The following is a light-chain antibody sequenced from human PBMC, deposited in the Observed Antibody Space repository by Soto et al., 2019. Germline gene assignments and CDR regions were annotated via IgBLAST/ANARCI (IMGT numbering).Light chain of an antibody. V-gene: IGKV3-20*01. Sequence: EIVLTQSPGTLSLSPGERATLSCRASQSVSSSYLAWYQQKPGQAPRFLIYDASSRATGIPDRFSGSGSGTDFTLTISRLEPEDFAVYYCQQYGSSPLTFGGGTKVKIK. CDR2: DAS. CDR1: QSVSSSY. J-gene: IGKJ4*01. CDR3: QQYGSSPLT.